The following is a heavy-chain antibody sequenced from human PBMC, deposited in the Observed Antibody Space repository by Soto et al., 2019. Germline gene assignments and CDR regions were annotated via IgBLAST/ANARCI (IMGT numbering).Heavy chain of an antibody. V-gene: IGHV3-30-3*01. CDR2: ISYDGSNK. CDR1: VFTFSSYA. J-gene: IGHJ4*02. CDR3: ARGPSSLTRFDY. D-gene: IGHD2-2*01. Sequence: PWWSLRLSCSASVFTFSSYAMHWFRQAPGKGLEWVAVISYDGSNKYYADSVKGRFTISRDNSKNTLYLQMNSLRVEDTAVYYCARGPSSLTRFDYWGQGTLVTVSS.